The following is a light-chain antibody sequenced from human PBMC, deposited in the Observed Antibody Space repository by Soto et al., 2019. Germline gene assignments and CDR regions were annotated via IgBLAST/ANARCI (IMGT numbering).Light chain of an antibody. CDR3: LCSLSGARV. CDR1: TGAVTSGHY. V-gene: IGLV7-46*01. CDR2: DTR. J-gene: IGLJ7*01. Sequence: QAVVTQEPSLTVSPGGTVTLTCGSKTGAVTSGHYPYWFQQKPGQAPRTLIYDTRNKHSWTPARFSGSLLGGKAALSLSGAQLEDEAVYYCLCSLSGARVFGGGTQLTVL.